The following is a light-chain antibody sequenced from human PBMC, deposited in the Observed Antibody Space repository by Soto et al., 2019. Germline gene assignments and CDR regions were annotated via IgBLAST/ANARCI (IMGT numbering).Light chain of an antibody. CDR2: AAS. Sequence: DIQMTQSPSSLSASVGDRVTITCRASQSISSYLNLYQQKPGKAPKLLIYAASSLQSGVPSRFSGSGSGTDFTLTISSLQPEDFATYYFQQSYSTPRTFGQGTKVEIK. CDR3: QQSYSTPRT. CDR1: QSISSY. J-gene: IGKJ1*01. V-gene: IGKV1-39*01.